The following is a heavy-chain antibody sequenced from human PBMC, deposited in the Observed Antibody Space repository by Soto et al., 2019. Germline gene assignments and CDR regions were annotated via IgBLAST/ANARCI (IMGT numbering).Heavy chain of an antibody. V-gene: IGHV4-34*01. CDR1: GASFSGNY. J-gene: IGHJ4*02. D-gene: IGHD3-10*01. Sequence: ASETLSLTCAVYGASFSGNYWSWIRHTPGKRLEWIGHINYSGRVTYNPSLESRTTISGDTSRNHLSLNLTSVTAADTAVYYCASSYGSGSGVFDYWGQGTSVTVSS. CDR3: ASSYGSGSGVFDY. CDR2: INYSGRV.